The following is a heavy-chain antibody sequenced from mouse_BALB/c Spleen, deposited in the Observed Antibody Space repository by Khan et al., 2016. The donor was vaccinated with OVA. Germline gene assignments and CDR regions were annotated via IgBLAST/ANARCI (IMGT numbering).Heavy chain of an antibody. CDR3: AGNGNCVAFDY. D-gene: IGHD2-1*01. V-gene: IGHV5-12-2*01. J-gene: IGHJ2*01. Sequence: EVELVESGGGLVQPGGSLKLSCAASGFTFSSYIMSWVRQTPEKRLEWVAYISNGGGSTYYLDTVKGRFTISRDNAKNNLYLQMSSLKSEDTAMYCCAGNGNCVAFDYWGQGTTLTVFS. CDR1: GFTFSSYI. CDR2: ISNGGGST.